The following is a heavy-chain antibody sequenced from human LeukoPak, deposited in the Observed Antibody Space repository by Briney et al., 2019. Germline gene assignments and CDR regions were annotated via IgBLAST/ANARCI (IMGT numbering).Heavy chain of an antibody. D-gene: IGHD3-22*01. CDR2: INPNSGGT. V-gene: IGHV1-2*02. J-gene: IGHJ3*02. CDR3: ARDRYDSSGYYGDAFDI. Sequence: ASVKVSCKASGGTFSSYAISWVRQAPGQGLEWMGWINPNSGGTNYAQKFQGRVTMTRDTSISTAYMELSRLRSDDTAVCYCARDRYDSSGYYGDAFDIWGQGTMVTVSS. CDR1: GGTFSSYA.